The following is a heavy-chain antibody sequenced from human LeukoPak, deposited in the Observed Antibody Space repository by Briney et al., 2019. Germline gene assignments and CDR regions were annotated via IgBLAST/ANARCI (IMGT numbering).Heavy chain of an antibody. V-gene: IGHV4-39*01. CDR1: GASTSSSTDY. CDR3: AGLIRPGWFDP. Sequence: PSETLSLTCTVSGASTSSSTDYWGWIRQPPGTGLECIANVYYSGSTYYNPSLKTQFTIPVDTSKNQFFLKLTSGTAADTAVYYCAGLIRPGWFDPWGQGTLVTVSS. D-gene: IGHD1-14*01. CDR2: VYYSGST. J-gene: IGHJ5*02.